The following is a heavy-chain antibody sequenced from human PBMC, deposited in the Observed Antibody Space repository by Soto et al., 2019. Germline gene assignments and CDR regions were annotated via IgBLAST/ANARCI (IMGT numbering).Heavy chain of an antibody. J-gene: IGHJ6*02. CDR1: GYSFTIYW. V-gene: IGHV5-51*01. D-gene: IGHD1-1*01. CDR3: ARPNTGSASGTNPNYYYGMDV. CDR2: IYPGDSDT. Sequence: GESLKISCQGSGYSFTIYWIGWVRQMPGKGLEWMGIIYPGDSDTRYGPSFQGQVTISADTSISTAYLQWSSLKASDTAMYYCARPNTGSASGTNPNYYYGMDVWGQGPTVTVSS.